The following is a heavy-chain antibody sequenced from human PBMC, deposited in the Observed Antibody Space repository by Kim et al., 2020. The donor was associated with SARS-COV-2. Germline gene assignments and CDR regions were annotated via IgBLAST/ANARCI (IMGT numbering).Heavy chain of an antibody. J-gene: IGHJ3*02. CDR2: ISYDGSNK. CDR3: ARGGWSGLNDAFYI. D-gene: IGHD3-3*01. CDR1: GFTFSSYA. V-gene: IGHV3-30-3*01. Sequence: GGSLRLSCAASGFTFSSYAMHWVRQAPGKGLEWVAVISYDGSNKYYADSVKGRFTISRDNSKNTLYLQMNSLRAEDTAVCYCARGGWSGLNDAFYIWGQGTMVTVSS.